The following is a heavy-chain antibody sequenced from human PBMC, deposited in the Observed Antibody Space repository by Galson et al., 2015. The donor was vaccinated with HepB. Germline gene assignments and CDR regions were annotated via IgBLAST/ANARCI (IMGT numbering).Heavy chain of an antibody. CDR2: IYSGGST. Sequence: SLRLSCAASGFTVSSNYMSWVRQAPGKGLEWVSVIYSGGSTYYADSVKGRFTISRDNSKNTLYLQMNSLRAEDTAVYYCARGTHRRLGGDYDILTGLPDYWGQGTLVTVSS. J-gene: IGHJ4*02. D-gene: IGHD3-9*01. CDR1: GFTVSSNY. CDR3: ARGTHRRLGGDYDILTGLPDY. V-gene: IGHV3-66*01.